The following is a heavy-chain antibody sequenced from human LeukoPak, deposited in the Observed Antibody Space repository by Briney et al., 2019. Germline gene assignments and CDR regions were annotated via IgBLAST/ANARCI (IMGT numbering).Heavy chain of an antibody. J-gene: IGHJ4*02. V-gene: IGHV1-2*02. D-gene: IGHD6-19*01. CDR2: INPNSGGT. CDR3: ARGDPIAVAGTTGFDY. CDR1: GYTFTGYY. Sequence: GASVKVSCKASGYTFTGYYMHRVRQAPGQGLEWMGWINPNSGGTNYAQKFQGRVTMTRDTSISTAYMELSRLRSDDTAVYYCARGDPIAVAGTTGFDYWGQGTLVTVSS.